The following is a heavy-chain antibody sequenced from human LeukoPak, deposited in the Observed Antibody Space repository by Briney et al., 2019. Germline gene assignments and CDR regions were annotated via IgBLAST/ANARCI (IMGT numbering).Heavy chain of an antibody. D-gene: IGHD5-18*01. CDR3: AKTDVDTAMVWYYYYYYMDV. V-gene: IGHV3-23*01. J-gene: IGHJ6*03. CDR1: GGSISSSNYY. CDR2: ISGSGGST. Sequence: ETLSLTCTVSGGSISSSNYYWGWIRQPPGKGLEWVSAISGSGGSTYYADSVKGRFTISRDNSKNTLYLQMNSLRAEDTAVYYCAKTDVDTAMVWYYYYYYMDVWGKGTTVTVSS.